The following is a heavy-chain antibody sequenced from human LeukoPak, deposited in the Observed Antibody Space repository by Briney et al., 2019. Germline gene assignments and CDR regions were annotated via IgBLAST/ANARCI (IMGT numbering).Heavy chain of an antibody. Sequence: PGGSLRLSCAASGFTFSNYAMSWVRQAPGKGLEWVSAISGSGRSTYYADSVKGRFTISRDNAKNSLYLQMNSLRAEDTAVYYCAELGITMIGGVWGKGTTVTISS. V-gene: IGHV3-23*01. CDR3: AELGITMIGGV. CDR1: GFTFSNYA. CDR2: ISGSGRST. D-gene: IGHD3-10*02. J-gene: IGHJ6*04.